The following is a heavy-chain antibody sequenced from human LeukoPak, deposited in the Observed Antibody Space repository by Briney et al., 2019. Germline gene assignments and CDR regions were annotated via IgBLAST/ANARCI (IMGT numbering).Heavy chain of an antibody. CDR1: GFSFTTYS. CDR3: LYGGYFQH. V-gene: IGHV3-23*01. D-gene: IGHD3-16*01. Sequence: GGSLRLSCAASGFSFTTYSLTWVRQAPGKGLEWVSAISGNGVTTHYADSVKGRFTISRDNSKNTLYLQMNSLRAEDTAVYFCLYGGYFQHWGQGTLVTVSS. J-gene: IGHJ1*01. CDR2: ISGNGVTT.